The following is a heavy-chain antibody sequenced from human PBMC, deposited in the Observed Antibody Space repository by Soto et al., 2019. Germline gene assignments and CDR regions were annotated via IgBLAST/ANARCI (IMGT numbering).Heavy chain of an antibody. J-gene: IGHJ4*02. D-gene: IGHD2-8*01. CDR3: AKISREGSALVYYFDY. CDR2: ISYDGSNK. V-gene: IGHV3-30*18. Sequence: QVQLVESGGGMVQPGRSLRLSCAASGFTFSSFGMHWVRQAPGKGLEWVAVISYDGSNKYYEDSVKGRFTISRDNSKNTLYLQMNSLRADDTAVYYCAKISREGSALVYYFDYWGQGTLVTVSS. CDR1: GFTFSSFG.